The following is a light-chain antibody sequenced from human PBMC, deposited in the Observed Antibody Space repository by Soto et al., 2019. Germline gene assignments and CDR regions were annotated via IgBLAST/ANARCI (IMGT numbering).Light chain of an antibody. Sequence: QSALTQPASVSGSPGQSITISCTGTSSDVGAYNFVSWHQQHTGKAPKLMIYNVYDRPSGISYRFSGSKSGNTASLTISGLQGEDEADYYCSAYTGSRTYVFGTGTKLTVL. V-gene: IGLV2-14*03. CDR3: SAYTGSRTYV. CDR2: NVY. CDR1: SSDVGAYNF. J-gene: IGLJ1*01.